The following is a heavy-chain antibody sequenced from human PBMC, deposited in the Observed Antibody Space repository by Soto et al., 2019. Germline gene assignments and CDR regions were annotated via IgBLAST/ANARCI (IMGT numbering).Heavy chain of an antibody. J-gene: IGHJ6*02. CDR2: IYYSGST. D-gene: IGHD1-20*01. V-gene: IGHV4-30-4*01. Sequence: SETLSLTCTVSGGSISSGDYYWSWIRQPPGKGLEWIGYIYYSGSTYYNPSLKSRVTISVDTSKNQFSLKLSSVTAADTAVYYCARDRIHPRPWYNWNHDYYYGMDVWGQGTTVTVSS. CDR3: ARDRIHPRPWYNWNHDYYYGMDV. CDR1: GGSISSGDYY.